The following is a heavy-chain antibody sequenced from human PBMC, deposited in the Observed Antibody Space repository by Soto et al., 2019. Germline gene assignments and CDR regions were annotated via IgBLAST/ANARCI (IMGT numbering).Heavy chain of an antibody. Sequence: GASVKVSCKASGATFNRQDMRWVRQAPGQGLEWMGGIIPMFGTPHYAEKFQDRVTITADESTGTAYLELSSLTSEDTAVYYCATSEGRDGYRFEYWGRRSRVAISS. J-gene: IGHJ4*02. CDR3: ATSEGRDGYRFEY. CDR1: GATFNRQD. CDR2: IIPMFGTP. V-gene: IGHV1-69*13. D-gene: IGHD5-18*01.